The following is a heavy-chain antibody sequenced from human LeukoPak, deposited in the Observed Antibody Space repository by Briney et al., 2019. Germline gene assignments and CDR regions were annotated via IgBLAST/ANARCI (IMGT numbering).Heavy chain of an antibody. CDR3: VRSGGY. Sequence: GGSLRLSCAASGFTFSNYWMSWVRQAPGKGLEWVANINQDGSEKYYVDSVKGRFTISRDNAKNSLCLQMNSLRAEDTAIYYCVRSGGYWGQGTLVTVSS. V-gene: IGHV3-7*05. J-gene: IGHJ4*02. CDR2: INQDGSEK. D-gene: IGHD1-26*01. CDR1: GFTFSNYW.